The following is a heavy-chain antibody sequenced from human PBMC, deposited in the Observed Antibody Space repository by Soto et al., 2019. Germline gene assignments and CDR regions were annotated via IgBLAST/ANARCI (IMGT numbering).Heavy chain of an antibody. Sequence: GGSLRLSCAASGFTFSSYAMSWVRQAPGKGLEWVSAISGSGGSTYYADSVKGRFTISRDNSKNTLYLQMNSLRAEDTAVYYCAKTRNNNLGYCSSTSCDAFDIWGQGTMVTVS. J-gene: IGHJ3*02. CDR1: GFTFSSYA. V-gene: IGHV3-23*01. D-gene: IGHD2-2*01. CDR2: ISGSGGST. CDR3: AKTRNNNLGYCSSTSCDAFDI.